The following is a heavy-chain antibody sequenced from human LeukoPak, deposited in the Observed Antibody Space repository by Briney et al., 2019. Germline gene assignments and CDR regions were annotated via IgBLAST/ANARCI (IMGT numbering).Heavy chain of an antibody. V-gene: IGHV3-15*01. J-gene: IGHJ4*02. CDR3: TTAVGSGTSLDY. D-gene: IGHD3-10*01. Sequence: GGSLRLSCAASGFTFSNAWMSWVRQAPGKGLEWVGRIKSKTDGGTTDYAAPVKGRFTTSRDDSKNTLYLQMNSLKTEDTAVYYCTTAVGSGTSLDYWGQGTLVTVSS. CDR1: GFTFSNAW. CDR2: IKSKTDGGTT.